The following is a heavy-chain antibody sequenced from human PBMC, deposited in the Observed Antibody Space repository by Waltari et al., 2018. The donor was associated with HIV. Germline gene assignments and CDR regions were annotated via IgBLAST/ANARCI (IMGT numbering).Heavy chain of an antibody. CDR3: ARVRDSGDYGHFDS. J-gene: IGHJ4*02. Sequence: QVQLQESGPGLVRPSGTLSLTCAVSGAPISSSKWRSWVRQPPGKGLEWIGEIYHSGSTTNNPFVKSRVTLSIDKSKKQFSLNLTSVTAADTAMYYCARVRDSGDYGHFDSWGRGTLVIVSS. V-gene: IGHV4-4*02. CDR2: IYHSGST. CDR1: GAPISSSKW. D-gene: IGHD4-17*01.